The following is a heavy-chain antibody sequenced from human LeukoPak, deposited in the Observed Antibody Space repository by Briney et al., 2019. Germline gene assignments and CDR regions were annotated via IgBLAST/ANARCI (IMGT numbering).Heavy chain of an antibody. CDR3: ARGGDYYDSSGYYADY. J-gene: IGHJ4*02. Sequence: SETLSLTCTVSGGSISSGGYYWGWIRQHPGKGLEWIGYIYYSGSTYYNPSLKSRVTISVDTSKNQFSLKLSSVTAADTAVYYCARGGDYYDSSGYYADYWGQGTLVTVSS. CDR1: GGSISSGGYY. D-gene: IGHD3-22*01. CDR2: IYYSGST. V-gene: IGHV4-31*03.